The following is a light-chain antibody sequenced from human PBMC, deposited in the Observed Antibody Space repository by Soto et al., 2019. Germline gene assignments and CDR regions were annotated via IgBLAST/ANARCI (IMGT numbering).Light chain of an antibody. CDR1: SSDVGGYNY. CDR2: EVS. J-gene: IGLJ1*01. CDR3: SLYTSENTYV. V-gene: IGLV2-14*01. Sequence: QSVLTQPASVSGSPGQSITISCTGTSSDVGGYNYVSWYQQHPGKAPKLMIYEVSNRPSGVSNRFSGSKSGNTASLTISGLQAADEADYYCSLYTSENTYVFGTGTNVTVL.